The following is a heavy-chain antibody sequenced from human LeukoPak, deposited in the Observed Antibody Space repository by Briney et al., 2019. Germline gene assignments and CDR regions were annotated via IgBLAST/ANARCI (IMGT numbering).Heavy chain of an antibody. Sequence: SETLSLTCAVYGGCFSGYYWSWIRQPPGKGLEWIGEINHSGSTNYNPSLKSRVTISVDTSKNQFSLKLSSVTAADTTVYYCARSKRYYGSGSYYPYYYYGMDVWGQGTTVTVSS. V-gene: IGHV4-34*01. D-gene: IGHD3-10*01. J-gene: IGHJ6*02. CDR1: GGCFSGYY. CDR3: ARSKRYYGSGSYYPYYYYGMDV. CDR2: INHSGST.